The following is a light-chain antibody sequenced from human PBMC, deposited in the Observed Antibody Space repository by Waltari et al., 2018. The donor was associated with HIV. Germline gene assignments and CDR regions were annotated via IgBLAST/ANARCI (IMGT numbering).Light chain of an antibody. J-gene: IGLJ1*01. CDR1: SSDVGRYNH. CDR2: DVT. V-gene: IGLV2-11*01. CDR3: CSYGGTYAPYV. Sequence: QSALTQPRSVSGSPGQSVTISCTGTSSDVGRYNHVSWYQQHPGKAPKLMIYDVTERPSGVPDHFSGSMSGNTASLTISGLQAEDEADSYCCSYGGTYAPYVFGTGTKVTVL.